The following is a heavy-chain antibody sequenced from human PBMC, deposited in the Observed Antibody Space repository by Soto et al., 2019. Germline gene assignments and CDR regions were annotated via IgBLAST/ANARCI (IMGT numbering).Heavy chain of an antibody. CDR2: ISIYSDGT. V-gene: IGHV1-18*01. CDR3: ARVVPGAEAWFGP. D-gene: IGHD2-2*01. J-gene: IGHJ5*02. Sequence: ASVKVSCKTSGYTFSNYGITWVRQAPGQPLEWLGWISIYSDGTNYAQKFQGRVSMTTDTSTTPAYMELRSLRSDDTAVYYCARVVPGAEAWFGPWGQGTLVTVSS. CDR1: GYTFSNYG.